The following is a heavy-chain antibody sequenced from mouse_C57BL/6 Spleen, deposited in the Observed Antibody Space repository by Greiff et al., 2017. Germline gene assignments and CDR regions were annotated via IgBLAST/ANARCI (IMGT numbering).Heavy chain of an antibody. CDR2: INPNYGTT. CDR1: GYSFTDYN. D-gene: IGHD1-1*01. Sequence: VHVKQSGPELVKPGASVKISCKASGYSFTDYNMNWVKQSNGKSLEWIGVINPNYGTTSYNQKFKGKATLTVDQSSSTAYMQLNSLTSEDSAVYYCARGRDSSYAMYYWGQGTSVTVSS. V-gene: IGHV1-39*01. J-gene: IGHJ4*01. CDR3: ARGRDSSYAMYY.